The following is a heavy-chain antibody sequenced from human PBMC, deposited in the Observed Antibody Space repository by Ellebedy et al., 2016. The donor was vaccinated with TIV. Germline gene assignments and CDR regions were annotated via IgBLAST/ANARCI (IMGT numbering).Heavy chain of an antibody. J-gene: IGHJ4*02. D-gene: IGHD6-13*01. CDR2: ISGSGGST. CDR1: GFTFSSYA. CDR3: ARRGIAAAGTQPYFDY. V-gene: IGHV3-23*01. Sequence: GESLKISCAASGFTFSSYAMSWVRQAPGKGLEWVSAISGSGGSTYYADSVKGRFTISRDNSKNTLYLQMNSLRAEDTAVYYCARRGIAAAGTQPYFDYWGQGTLVTVSS.